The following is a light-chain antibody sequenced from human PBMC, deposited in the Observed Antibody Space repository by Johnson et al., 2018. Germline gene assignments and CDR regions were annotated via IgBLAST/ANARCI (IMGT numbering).Light chain of an antibody. CDR2: ENN. CDR3: GTWDSSLSAGNV. CDR1: SSNIGNNY. V-gene: IGLV1-51*02. J-gene: IGLJ1*01. Sequence: QSVLTQPPSVSAAPGQKVTISCSGSSSNIGNNYVSWYQQLPGTAPKLLIYENNKRPSGIPDRFSGSKSGTSATLGITGLQTGDEADYYCGTWDSSLSAGNVFVTGTQVTVL.